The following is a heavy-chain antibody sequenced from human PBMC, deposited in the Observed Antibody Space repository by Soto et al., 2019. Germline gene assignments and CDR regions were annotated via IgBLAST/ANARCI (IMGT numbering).Heavy chain of an antibody. J-gene: IGHJ3*02. V-gene: IGHV4-59*08. Sequence: QVQLQESGPGLVKPSETLSLTCTVSGGSISSYYWSWIRQPPGKGLEWIGYIHYSGSTNYNPSLTSRVTISVDTSKNQFSLKLSSVTAADTAVYYCARRYSSAFDIWGQGTMVTVSS. CDR2: IHYSGST. D-gene: IGHD6-13*01. CDR3: ARRYSSAFDI. CDR1: GGSISSYY.